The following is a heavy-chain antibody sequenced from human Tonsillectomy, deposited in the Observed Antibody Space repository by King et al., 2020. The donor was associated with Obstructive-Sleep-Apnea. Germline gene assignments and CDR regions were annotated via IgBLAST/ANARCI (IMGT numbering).Heavy chain of an antibody. CDR1: GGSFSGYY. CDR2: INHSGST. Sequence: VQLQQWGAGLLKPSETLSLTCAVYGGSFSGYYWSWIRQPPGKGLEWIGEINHSGSTNYNPSLKSRVTISVDTSKNQFSLKLSSVTAADTAVYYCARDYYYGSGSYGSFGWLDPWGQGTLVTVSS. J-gene: IGHJ5*02. CDR3: ARDYYYGSGSYGSFGWLDP. D-gene: IGHD3-10*01. V-gene: IGHV4-34*01.